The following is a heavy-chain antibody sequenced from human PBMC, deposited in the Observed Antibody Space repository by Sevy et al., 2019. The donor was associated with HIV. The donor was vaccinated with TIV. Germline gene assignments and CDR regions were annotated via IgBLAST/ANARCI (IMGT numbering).Heavy chain of an antibody. J-gene: IGHJ4*02. V-gene: IGHV1-69*06. CDR2: IIPIFGTA. CDR3: ARGLYCSGGSCYGDGDY. D-gene: IGHD2-15*01. CDR1: GGTFSSYA. Sequence: ASVKVSCKASGGTFSSYAISWVRQAPGQGLEWMGGIIPIFGTANYAQKFQGRVTITADKSTSTAYMELSSLRSGDTAVYYCARGLYCSGGSCYGDGDYWGQGTLVTVSS.